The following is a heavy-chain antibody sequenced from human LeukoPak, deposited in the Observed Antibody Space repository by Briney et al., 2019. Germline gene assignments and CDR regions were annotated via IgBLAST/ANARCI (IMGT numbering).Heavy chain of an antibody. V-gene: IGHV3-53*01. CDR2: IYSGGST. CDR3: AGIYKQWLVPFHARVYYYMDV. CDR1: GFTVSGNY. D-gene: IGHD6-19*01. J-gene: IGHJ6*03. Sequence: GGSLRLSCAVSGFTVSGNYMSWVRQAPGKGLEWVSVIYSGGSTYYADSVKGRFTISRDNSKNTLYLQMNSLRAEDTAVYYCAGIYKQWLVPFHARVYYYMDVWGKGTTVTISS.